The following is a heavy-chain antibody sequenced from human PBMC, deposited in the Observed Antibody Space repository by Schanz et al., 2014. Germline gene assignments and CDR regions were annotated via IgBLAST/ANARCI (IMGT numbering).Heavy chain of an antibody. V-gene: IGHV3-9*01. J-gene: IGHJ4*02. CDR2: ISWNSGSV. CDR1: GFTFDNYA. CDR3: ARAPGANASPYYFDY. D-gene: IGHD2-8*01. Sequence: EVQLVESGGGLVQPGRSLRLSCAASGFTFDNYAMHWVRQAPGKGLEWVSSISWNSGSVAYADSVQGRFTISRDNAKNSLYLQMNSLRHDDTAFYYCARAPGANASPYYFDYWGQGSLVTVSS.